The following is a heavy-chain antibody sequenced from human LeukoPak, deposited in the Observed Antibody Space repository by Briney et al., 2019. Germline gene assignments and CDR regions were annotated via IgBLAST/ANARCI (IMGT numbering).Heavy chain of an antibody. J-gene: IGHJ3*02. CDR3: ARVALTMVRGVKSVAFDI. Sequence: SETLSLTCTVSGGSVSRGGYYWNWIRQPPGKGLEGNGYIYYSGSTYYNPSLKSRVTISVDTSKNQFSLKLSSVTAADTAVYYCARVALTMVRGVKSVAFDIWGQGTMVTVSS. D-gene: IGHD3-10*01. V-gene: IGHV4-30-4*08. CDR1: GGSVSRGGYY. CDR2: IYYSGST.